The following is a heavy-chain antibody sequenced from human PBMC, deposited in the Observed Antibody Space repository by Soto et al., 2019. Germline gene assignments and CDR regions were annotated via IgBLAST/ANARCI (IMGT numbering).Heavy chain of an antibody. CDR1: GFTFSSYS. CDR2: ISSSSSYI. J-gene: IGHJ5*02. V-gene: IGHV3-21*01. Sequence: GGSLRLSCAASGFTFSSYSMNWVRQAPGKGLEWVSSISSSSSYIYYADSVKGRFTISRDNAKNSLYLQMNSLRAEDTAVYYCARDKRQLWLVRTYNWFDPWGQGTLVTVSS. CDR3: ARDKRQLWLVRTYNWFDP. D-gene: IGHD5-18*01.